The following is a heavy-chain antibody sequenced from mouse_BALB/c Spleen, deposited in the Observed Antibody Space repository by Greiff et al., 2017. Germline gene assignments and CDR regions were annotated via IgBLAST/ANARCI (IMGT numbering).Heavy chain of an antibody. D-gene: IGHD2-4*01. V-gene: IGHV1-7*01. CDR2: INPSTGYT. J-gene: IGHJ4*01. Sequence: QVQLQQSGAELAKPGASVKMSCKASGYTFTSYWMHWVKQRPGQGLEWIGYINPSTGYTEYNQKFKDKATLTADKSSSTAYMQLSSLTSEDSAVYYCARSGRTMRAMDYWGQGTSVTVSS. CDR1: GYTFTSYW. CDR3: ARSGRTMRAMDY.